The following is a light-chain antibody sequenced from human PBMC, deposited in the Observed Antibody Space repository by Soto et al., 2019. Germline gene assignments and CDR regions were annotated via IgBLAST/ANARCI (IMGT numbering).Light chain of an antibody. CDR1: SSDVGGYNY. V-gene: IGLV2-11*01. CDR3: CSYAGSPSYV. CDR2: DVT. J-gene: IGLJ1*01. Sequence: QSALTQPRSVSGSPGQSVTISCTGSSSDVGGYNYVSWYQHHPGKAPKLMIYDVTKRPSGVPDRFSGSKSGSTASLTISGLQAEDEADYYCCSYAGSPSYVFGTGTKLIVL.